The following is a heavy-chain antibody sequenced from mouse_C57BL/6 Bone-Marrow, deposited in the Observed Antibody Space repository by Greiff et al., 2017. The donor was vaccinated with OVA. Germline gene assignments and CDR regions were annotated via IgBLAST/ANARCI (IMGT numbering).Heavy chain of an antibody. J-gene: IGHJ2*01. Sequence: VQLQQPGAELVMPGTSVKLSCKASGYTFTSYWMHWVKQRPGQGLEWIGVIDPSDSYTNYNQKFKGKATLTVDTSSSTAYMQLSSLTSEDSAVYYCARSLRADFDYWGQGTTLTVSS. CDR2: IDPSDSYT. V-gene: IGHV1-59*01. CDR3: ARSLRADFDY. CDR1: GYTFTSYW. D-gene: IGHD6-1*01.